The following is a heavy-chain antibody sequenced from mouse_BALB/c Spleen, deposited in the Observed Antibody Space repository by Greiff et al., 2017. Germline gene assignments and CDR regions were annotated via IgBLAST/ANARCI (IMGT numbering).Heavy chain of an antibody. CDR2: ISNGGGST. CDR3: ARRGYDYDVGAMDY. V-gene: IGHV5-12-2*01. D-gene: IGHD2-4*01. J-gene: IGHJ4*01. Sequence: EVQGVESGGGLVQPGGSLKLSCAASGFTFSSYTMSWVRQTPEKRLEWVAYISNGGGSTYYPDTVKGRFTISRDNAKNTLYLQMSSLKSEDTAMYYCARRGYDYDVGAMDYWGQGTSVTVSS. CDR1: GFTFSSYT.